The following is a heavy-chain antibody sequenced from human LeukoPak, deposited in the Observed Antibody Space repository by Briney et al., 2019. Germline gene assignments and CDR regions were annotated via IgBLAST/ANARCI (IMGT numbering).Heavy chain of an antibody. CDR2: INPSDGST. J-gene: IGHJ4*02. V-gene: IGHV1-46*01. D-gene: IGHD5-18*01. CDR3: ARADTAMAPHCFVDY. CDR1: GYTFTSYY. Sequence: ASVKVSCKASGYTFTSYYMHWVRQAPGQGLEWMGIINPSDGSTSYAQKFQGRVTMTRDTSTSTVYMELSSLRSEDTAVYCCARADTAMAPHCFVDYWGQGTLVTVSS.